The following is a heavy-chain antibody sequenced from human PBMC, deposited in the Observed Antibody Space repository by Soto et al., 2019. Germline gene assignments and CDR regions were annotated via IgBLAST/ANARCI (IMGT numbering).Heavy chain of an antibody. J-gene: IGHJ4*02. V-gene: IGHV4-39*01. CDR1: GDSIRSSSHY. Sequence: SETLSLTCTVSGDSIRSSSHYWAWNRQPPGKGLEWIGGFYYSGSPYYNPSLKSRVTMSVDTSKNQFSLNLNSVTAADTAVYYSARKFRDDYDAFGYWGKGTPVTVSS. CDR2: FYYSGSP. D-gene: IGHD4-17*01. CDR3: ARKFRDDYDAFGY.